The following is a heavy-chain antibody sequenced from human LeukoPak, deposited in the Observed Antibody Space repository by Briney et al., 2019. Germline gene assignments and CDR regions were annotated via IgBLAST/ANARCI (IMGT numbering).Heavy chain of an antibody. CDR1: GGTFSSYA. CDR3: ARDLGSSSWYENYGMDV. V-gene: IGHV1-3*01. D-gene: IGHD6-13*01. Sequence: ASVKVSCKASGGTFSSYAMHWVRQAPGQRLEWMGWINAGNGNTEYSQKFQGRVTITRDTSASTAYMELSSLRSEDTAVYYCARDLGSSSWYENYGMDVWGQGTTVTVSS. J-gene: IGHJ6*02. CDR2: INAGNGNT.